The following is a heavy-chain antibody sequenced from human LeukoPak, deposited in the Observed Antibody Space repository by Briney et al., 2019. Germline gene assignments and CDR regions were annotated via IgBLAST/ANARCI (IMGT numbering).Heavy chain of an antibody. CDR3: ANLGYCSSTSCSHSLFT. CDR2: INHSGST. Sequence: SETLSLTCAVYGGSFGGYYWSWIRQPPGKGLEWIGEINHSGSTNYNPSLKSRVTISVDTSKNQFSLKLSSVTAADTAVYYCANLGYCSSTSCSHSLFTWGQGTMVTVSS. J-gene: IGHJ3*01. CDR1: GGSFGGYY. D-gene: IGHD2-2*01. V-gene: IGHV4-34*01.